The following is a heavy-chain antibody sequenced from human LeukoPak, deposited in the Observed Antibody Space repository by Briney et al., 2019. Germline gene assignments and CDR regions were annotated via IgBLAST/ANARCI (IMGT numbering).Heavy chain of an antibody. V-gene: IGHV1-69*13. D-gene: IGHD6-19*01. J-gene: IGHJ5*02. CDR1: GYTFTSYD. CDR3: ASSSSGWPNWFDP. CDR2: IIPIFGTA. Sequence: GASVKVSCKASGYTFTSYDINRVRQATGQGLEWMGGIIPIFGTANYAQKFQGRVTITADESTSTAYMELSSLRSEDTAVYYCASSSSGWPNWFDPWGQGTLVTVSS.